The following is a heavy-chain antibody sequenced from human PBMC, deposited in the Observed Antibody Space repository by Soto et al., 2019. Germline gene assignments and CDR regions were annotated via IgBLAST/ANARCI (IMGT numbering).Heavy chain of an antibody. J-gene: IGHJ6*02. Sequence: ASVKVSCKASGYTFTSYGISWVRQAPGQGLEWMGWISAYNGNTNYAQKLQGRVTMTTDTSTSTAYMELRSLRSDDTAVYYCARQGHSSGWYSGVYYYSYGMDVWGQGTTVTVSS. CDR3: ARQGHSSGWYSGVYYYSYGMDV. CDR1: GYTFTSYG. D-gene: IGHD6-19*01. V-gene: IGHV1-18*01. CDR2: ISAYNGNT.